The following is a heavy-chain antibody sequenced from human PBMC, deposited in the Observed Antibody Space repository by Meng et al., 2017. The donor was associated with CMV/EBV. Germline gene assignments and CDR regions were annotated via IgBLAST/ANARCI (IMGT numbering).Heavy chain of an antibody. V-gene: IGHV4-4*07. J-gene: IGHJ5*02. CDR2: ISTSGST. D-gene: IGHD3-10*01. CDR1: GGSITSYY. CDR3: AREISGVEGRWFDP. Sequence: AGSLTLSCTVSGGSITSYYWSWIRQPAGKGVEWIGRISTSGSTNYVPSLKRRVSMSVDTSKNQLSLNLTSVTAADTAVYYCAREISGVEGRWFDPWGQGTLVTVSS.